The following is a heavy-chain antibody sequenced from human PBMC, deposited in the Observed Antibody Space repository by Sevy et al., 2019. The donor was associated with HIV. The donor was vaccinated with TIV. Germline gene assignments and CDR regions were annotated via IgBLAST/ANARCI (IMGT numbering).Heavy chain of an antibody. CDR3: VSLFLSYRSGWSYFDY. CDR1: GFTVNDKY. D-gene: IGHD6-19*01. CDR2: IFSSGYT. V-gene: IGHV3-66*02. J-gene: IGHJ4*02. Sequence: GGSLRLSCAISGFTVNDKYIIWVRQAPGKGLEWVSVIFSSGYTYYADSAKGRFTISSDNSKNTVYLQMNSLRAEDTAVYYCVSLFLSYRSGWSYFDYWGQGTLVTVSS.